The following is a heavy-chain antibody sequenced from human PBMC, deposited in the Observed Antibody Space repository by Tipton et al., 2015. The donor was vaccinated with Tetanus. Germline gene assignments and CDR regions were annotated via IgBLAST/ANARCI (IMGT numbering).Heavy chain of an antibody. Sequence: VQLVQSGAEVRKAGESLKISCKVSGHDSRSYWISWVRQMPGKGLEWMGIVYPGDSDATYSPSFQGQVTISADKSISTAYLQWRSLKASDTAIYYCARPLTSVVFGGFAFDVWGQGTLVTVSS. V-gene: IGHV5-51*01. D-gene: IGHD3-16*01. CDR1: GHDSRSYW. CDR3: ARPLTSVVFGGFAFDV. J-gene: IGHJ3*01. CDR2: VYPGDSDA.